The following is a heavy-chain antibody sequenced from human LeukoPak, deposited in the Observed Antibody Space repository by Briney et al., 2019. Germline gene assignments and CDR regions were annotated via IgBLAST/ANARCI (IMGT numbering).Heavy chain of an antibody. D-gene: IGHD1-26*01. J-gene: IGHJ5*02. CDR1: GYTFAAYG. CDR2: ISVYNGYT. Sequence: APVKVSCKASGYTFAAYGISWVRQAPGQGLEWMGSISVYNGYTNYAQKYQDRVTLTTDESTSTAYMELRSLRSDDTAVYYCARRVGAPYTWFDPWGRGTLVTVSS. CDR3: ARRVGAPYTWFDP. V-gene: IGHV1-18*04.